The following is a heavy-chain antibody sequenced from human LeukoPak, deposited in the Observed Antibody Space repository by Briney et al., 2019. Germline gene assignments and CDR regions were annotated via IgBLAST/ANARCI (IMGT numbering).Heavy chain of an antibody. Sequence: KPGGSLRLSCAASGFTFGSYSINWVRQAPGKGLEWVSSISSSSSYIYYADSVKGRFTISRDNAKNSLYLQMNSLRAEDTAVYYCARDGNYYDSSGSPWGQGTLVTVSS. D-gene: IGHD3-22*01. V-gene: IGHV3-21*01. J-gene: IGHJ4*02. CDR1: GFTFGSYS. CDR2: ISSSSSYI. CDR3: ARDGNYYDSSGSP.